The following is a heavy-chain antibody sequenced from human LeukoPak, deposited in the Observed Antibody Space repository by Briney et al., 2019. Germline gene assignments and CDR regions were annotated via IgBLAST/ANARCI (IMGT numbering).Heavy chain of an antibody. J-gene: IGHJ4*02. Sequence: SGGSLRLSCAASGFTFSSYWMSWVRQAPGKGLEWVANIKQDGSEKYYVDSVKGRFTISRDNAKNSLYLQMNSLRAEDTAVYYCARDRQKKIVGAIGAVGYYFDYWGQGTLVTVSS. D-gene: IGHD1-26*01. CDR3: ARDRQKKIVGAIGAVGYYFDY. CDR2: IKQDGSEK. V-gene: IGHV3-7*01. CDR1: GFTFSSYW.